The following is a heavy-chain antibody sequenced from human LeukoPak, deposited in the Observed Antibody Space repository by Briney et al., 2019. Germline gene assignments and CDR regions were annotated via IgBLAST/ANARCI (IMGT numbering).Heavy chain of an antibody. CDR1: GGTFSSYA. CDR3: AASTVGFGVVIIRTNWFDP. CDR2: IIPIFGTA. V-gene: IGHV1-69*13. D-gene: IGHD3-3*01. Sequence: AASVKVSCTASGGTFSSYAISWVRQAPGRGLEWMGGIIPIFGTANYAQKFQGRVTITADESTSTAYMELSSLRSEDTAVYYCAASTVGFGVVIIRTNWFDPWGQGTLVTVSS. J-gene: IGHJ5*02.